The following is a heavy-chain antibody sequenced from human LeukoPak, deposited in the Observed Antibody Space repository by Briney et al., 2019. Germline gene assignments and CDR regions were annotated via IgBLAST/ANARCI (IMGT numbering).Heavy chain of an antibody. D-gene: IGHD3-10*01. J-gene: IGHJ4*02. V-gene: IGHV3-66*01. CDR2: IYSGGST. CDR1: GFTVSSNY. CDR3: ARAARLLWFGELSTPYYFDY. Sequence: GGSLRLSCAASGFTVSSNYMSWVRQAPGKGLEWVSAIYSGGSTYYADSVKGRFTISRDNSKNTLYLQMNSLRAEDTAVYYCARAARLLWFGELSTPYYFDYWGQGTLVTVSS.